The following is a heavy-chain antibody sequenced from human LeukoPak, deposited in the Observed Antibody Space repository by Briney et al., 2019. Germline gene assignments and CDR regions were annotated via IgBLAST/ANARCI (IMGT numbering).Heavy chain of an antibody. CDR3: ARGGGDYNPFDY. J-gene: IGHJ4*02. CDR1: GFTVSANY. V-gene: IGHV3-66*01. D-gene: IGHD4-11*01. Sequence: GGSLRLSCAASGFTVSANYMSWVRRAPGKGLEWVSVIYGGGTTYYADSVKGRFIISRDNSKNTLYLQMNSLRAEDPAVYYCARGGGDYNPFDYWGQGTLVTVSS. CDR2: IYGGGTT.